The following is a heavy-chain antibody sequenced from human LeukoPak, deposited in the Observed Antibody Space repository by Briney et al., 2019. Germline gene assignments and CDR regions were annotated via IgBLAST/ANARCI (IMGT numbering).Heavy chain of an antibody. CDR3: AKDIYGSGSYYNPHNWFDP. CDR2: IYSDGSST. V-gene: IGHV3-74*01. CDR1: GFTFSSYW. D-gene: IGHD3-10*01. Sequence: KAGGSLRLSCAASGFTFSSYWMHWVRHAPGKGLVWVSRIYSDGSSTSYADSVKGRFTISRDNSKNTLYLQMNSLRAEDTAVYYCAKDIYGSGSYYNPHNWFDPWGQGTLVTVSS. J-gene: IGHJ5*02.